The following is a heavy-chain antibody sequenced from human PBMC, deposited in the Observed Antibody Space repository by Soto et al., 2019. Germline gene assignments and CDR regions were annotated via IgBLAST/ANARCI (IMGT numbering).Heavy chain of an antibody. V-gene: IGHV1-69*12. Sequence: QVQLVQSGAEVKKPGSSVKVSCKASGGTFSSYAISWVRQAPGQGLEWMAGIIPIFGTANYAQKFQGRVTITADESTSTAYMELSSLRSEDTAVNYCARDEDSSGYYRPDAFDIWGQGTMVTVSS. D-gene: IGHD3-22*01. CDR2: IIPIFGTA. CDR3: ARDEDSSGYYRPDAFDI. CDR1: GGTFSSYA. J-gene: IGHJ3*02.